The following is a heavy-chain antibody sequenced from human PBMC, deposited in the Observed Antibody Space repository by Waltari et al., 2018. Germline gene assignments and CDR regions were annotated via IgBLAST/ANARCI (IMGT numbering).Heavy chain of an antibody. CDR3: ARDYGDYLGY. D-gene: IGHD4-17*01. CDR1: GFTFSSYG. CDR2: IWYDGRNK. V-gene: IGHV3-33*01. Sequence: QVQLVESGGGVVQPGRSLRLSCAASGFTFSSYGMHWVRQAPGKGLEWVAVIWYDGRNKYYADSVKGRFTISRDNSKNTLYLQMNSLRAEDTAGYYCARDYGDYLGYWGQGTLVTVSS. J-gene: IGHJ4*02.